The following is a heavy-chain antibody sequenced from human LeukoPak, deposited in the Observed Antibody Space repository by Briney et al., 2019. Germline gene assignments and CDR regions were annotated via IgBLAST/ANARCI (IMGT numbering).Heavy chain of an antibody. CDR3: ARHMSVTYDAFDI. D-gene: IGHD2-21*02. J-gene: IGHJ3*02. CDR2: VYYGGRT. V-gene: IGHV4-59*08. Sequence: SETLSLTCTVSGGSTTGYYWTWIRQPPGKGLEWIGYVYYGGRTSYNASLKSRVTTSVDTSKNQFFLKLSSVTAADTAVYYCARHMSVTYDAFDIWGQGTMVTVSS. CDR1: GGSTTGYY.